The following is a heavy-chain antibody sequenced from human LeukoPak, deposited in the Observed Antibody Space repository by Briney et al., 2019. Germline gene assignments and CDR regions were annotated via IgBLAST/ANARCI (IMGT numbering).Heavy chain of an antibody. Sequence: SQTLSLTCAISGDSVPSKSVTWDWIRQSPSGVLEWLGRTYYRSKWSNDYAESVRSRITITPDTSKNLVSLQLNSVTPEDTAVYYCARDPSRGSDYYYMDVWGKGTTVTVSS. CDR3: ARDPSRGSDYYYMDV. D-gene: IGHD3-10*01. CDR1: GDSVPSKSVT. V-gene: IGHV6-1*01. J-gene: IGHJ6*03. CDR2: TYYRSKWSN.